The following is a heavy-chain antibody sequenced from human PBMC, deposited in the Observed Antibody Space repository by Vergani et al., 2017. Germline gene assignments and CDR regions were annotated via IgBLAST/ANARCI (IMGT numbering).Heavy chain of an antibody. CDR2: IITIFGTA. J-gene: IGHJ6*04. CDR1: GGTFSSYA. CDR3: ARGRSFRHCSSISCYAQQLVRVVTYYNYGMAV. Sequence: QVQLLQSGAEVKKPGSSVKVSCKASGGTFSSYAISWVRQAPGQGLEWMGGIITIFGTANYAQKFQGSVTITADESTSTAYMELSSLRSEDTAVYDCARGRSFRHCSSISCYAQQLVRVVTYYNYGMAVWRGGLTVAVSS. D-gene: IGHD2-2*01. V-gene: IGHV1-69*12.